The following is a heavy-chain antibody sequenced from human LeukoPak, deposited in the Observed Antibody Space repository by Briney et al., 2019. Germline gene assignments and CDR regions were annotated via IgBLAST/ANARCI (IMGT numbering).Heavy chain of an antibody. CDR1: GFTFSGSA. V-gene: IGHV3-73*01. Sequence: GGSLRLSCAASGFTFSGSAMHWVRQASGKGVEWVGRIISKANSYATAYAASVKGRFTISRDDSKNTAYLQMNSLKTEDTAVYYCTCYYDSSGYYPFDYWGQGTLVTVSS. J-gene: IGHJ4*02. CDR2: IISKANSYAT. D-gene: IGHD3-22*01. CDR3: TCYYDSSGYYPFDY.